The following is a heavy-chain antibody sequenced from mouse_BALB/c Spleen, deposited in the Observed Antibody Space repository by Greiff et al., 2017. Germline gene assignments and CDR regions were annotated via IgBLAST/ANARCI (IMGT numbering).Heavy chain of an antibody. CDR1: GFTFTDYY. Sequence: EVKLMESGGGLVQPGGSLRLSCATSGFTFTDYYMSWVRQPPGKALEWLGFIRNKANGYTTEYSASVKGRFTISRDNSQSILYLQMNTLRAEDSATYYCARADGYLRAMDYWGQGTSVTVSS. D-gene: IGHD2-3*01. J-gene: IGHJ4*01. CDR2: IRNKANGYTT. CDR3: ARADGYLRAMDY. V-gene: IGHV7-3*02.